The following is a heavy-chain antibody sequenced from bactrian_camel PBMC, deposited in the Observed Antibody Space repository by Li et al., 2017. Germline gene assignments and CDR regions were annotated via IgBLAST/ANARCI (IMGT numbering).Heavy chain of an antibody. CDR2: MYSGESST. Sequence: VQLVESGGGLVQPGESLRLSRAASGFTFSISYMSWVRQAPGKEREGVAQMYSGESSTYYADSVKGRFTISRDNARKTVYLQMNSLKSEDTALYYCTTGEPGEVAGTGALFGCWGQGTQVTVS. J-gene: IGHJ6*01. D-gene: IGHD6*01. CDR3: TTGEPGEVAGTGALFGC. CDR1: GFTFSISY. V-gene: IGHV3S40*01.